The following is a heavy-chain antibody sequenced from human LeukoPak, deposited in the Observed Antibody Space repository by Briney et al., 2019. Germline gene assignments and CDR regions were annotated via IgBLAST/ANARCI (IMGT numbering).Heavy chain of an antibody. V-gene: IGHV1-18*01. CDR2: ISAYNGNT. D-gene: IGHD6-19*01. Sequence: SVKVSCKASGYTFTSYGISWVRQAPGQGLEWMGRISAYNGNTNYAQKLQGRVTMTTDTSTSTAYMELRSLRSDDTAVYYCARVAVAPPRSWFDPWGQGTLVTVSS. CDR3: ARVAVAPPRSWFDP. CDR1: GYTFTSYG. J-gene: IGHJ5*02.